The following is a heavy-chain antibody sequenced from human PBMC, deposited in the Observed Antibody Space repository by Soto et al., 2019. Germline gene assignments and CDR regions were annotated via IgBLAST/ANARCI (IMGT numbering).Heavy chain of an antibody. D-gene: IGHD2-15*01. Sequence: PSVKVTCKASGYTFTGYYIHWVRQAPGQGLEWMGWVNPNSGGANYSQNFQGRVTMTRDTSITTAYMELSRLRSDDTAEYYCARGYCSGGTCYLSEAFDIWGQGTMVTVSS. CDR3: ARGYCSGGTCYLSEAFDI. CDR2: VNPNSGGA. J-gene: IGHJ3*02. CDR1: GYTFTGYY. V-gene: IGHV1-2*02.